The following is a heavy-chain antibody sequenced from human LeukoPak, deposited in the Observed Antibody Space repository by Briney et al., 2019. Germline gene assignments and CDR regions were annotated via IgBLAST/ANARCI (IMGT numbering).Heavy chain of an antibody. CDR2: INPNSGGT. D-gene: IGHD6-6*01. J-gene: IGHJ6*03. Sequence: ASVKVSCKASGYTFTSYYMHWVRQAPGQGLEWVGWINPNSGGTNYAQKFQGRVTMTRDTSISTAYMELSRLRSDDTAVYYCARRGSSSFDYYYYHMDVWGKGTTVTVSS. CDR1: GYTFTSYY. V-gene: IGHV1-2*02. CDR3: ARRGSSSFDYYYYHMDV.